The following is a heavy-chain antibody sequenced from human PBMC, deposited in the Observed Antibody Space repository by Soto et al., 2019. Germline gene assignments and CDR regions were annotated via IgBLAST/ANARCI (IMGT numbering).Heavy chain of an antibody. CDR2: IMPVFPTP. CDR1: GGTFSTSA. Sequence: QVKLVQSGAEVKKPGSSVKVSCKASGGTFSTSAISWVRQAPGQGLEWVGGIMPVFPTPDYAQNFQGRVTITVDESTTTAYLELTSLRADDTDVYYCARDKDRLQLGGNYYYTLDVWGQGTAITVSS. D-gene: IGHD1-1*01. J-gene: IGHJ6*02. CDR3: ARDKDRLQLGGNYYYTLDV. V-gene: IGHV1-69*12.